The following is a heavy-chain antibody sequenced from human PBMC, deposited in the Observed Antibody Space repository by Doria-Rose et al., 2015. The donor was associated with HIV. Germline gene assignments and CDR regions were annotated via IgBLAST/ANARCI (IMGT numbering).Heavy chain of an antibody. CDR1: GGSISHYY. D-gene: IGHD1-26*01. Sequence: QVQLQESGPGLVKPSETLSLTCSVSGGSISHYYWSWIRQPPGKGLEHIGDIFYTGSTNYRPSLKSRVSISIDTSKNKFSLRLSSVTAADTAVYYCARVLSGTYDYWGQGTLVTVSS. CDR3: ARVLSGTYDY. V-gene: IGHV4-59*01. J-gene: IGHJ4*02. CDR2: IFYTGST.